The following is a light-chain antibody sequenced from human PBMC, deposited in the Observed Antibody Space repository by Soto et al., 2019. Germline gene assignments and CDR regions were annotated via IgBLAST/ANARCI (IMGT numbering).Light chain of an antibody. CDR3: CSYAGSYIFV. V-gene: IGLV2-11*01. CDR1: SSDVGTYNY. J-gene: IGLJ1*01. CDR2: DVS. Sequence: QSALTQPASVSGSPGQSITISCTGTSSDVGTYNYVSWYRQHPGKAPKLMISDVSKRPSGVPDRFSGSKSDNTASLTISGLQAEDEGDYYCCSYAGSYIFVFGTGTKVTVL.